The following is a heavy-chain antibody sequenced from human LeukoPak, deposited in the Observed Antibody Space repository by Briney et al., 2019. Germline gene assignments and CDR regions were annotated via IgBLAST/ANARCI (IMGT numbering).Heavy chain of an antibody. CDR3: ARGTASHCYDSSGYGKGIDY. Sequence: GRSLRLSCAASGFTFDDYAMHWVRQAPGKGLEWVSGISWNSGSIGYADSVKGRFTISRDNAKNSLYLQMNSLRAEDTAVYYCARGTASHCYDSSGYGKGIDYWGQGTLVTVSS. CDR1: GFTFDDYA. D-gene: IGHD3-22*01. CDR2: ISWNSGSI. V-gene: IGHV3-9*01. J-gene: IGHJ4*02.